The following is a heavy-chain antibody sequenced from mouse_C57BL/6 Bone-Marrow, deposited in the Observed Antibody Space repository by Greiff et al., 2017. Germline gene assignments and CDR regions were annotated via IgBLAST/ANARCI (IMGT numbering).Heavy chain of an antibody. CDR2: IDPSDSFT. CDR3: ARRRFPYYFDY. J-gene: IGHJ2*01. Sequence: LQQPGAELVMPGASVKLSCQASGYPFTSHWMHWLKQRPGQGLEWIGEIDPSDSFTNYNQTFRGKPTLTVDKSSSTAYMQLSSLTSEDSAVYYCARRRFPYYFDYWGQGTTLTVSS. CDR1: GYPFTSHW. V-gene: IGHV1-69*01.